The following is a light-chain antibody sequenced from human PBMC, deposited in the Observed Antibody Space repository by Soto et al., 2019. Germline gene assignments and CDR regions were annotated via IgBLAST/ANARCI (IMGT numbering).Light chain of an antibody. CDR1: QSVSSK. V-gene: IGKV3-11*01. J-gene: IGKJ1*01. Sequence: IVMTQSPATLSVSPGERATLSCRASQSVSSKLAWYQQKPGQAPRLPIYDASNRATGIPARFSGSGSGTDFTLTISSLEPEDFAVYYCQQRSNWPPTWTFGQGTKVDIK. CDR3: QQRSNWPPTWT. CDR2: DAS.